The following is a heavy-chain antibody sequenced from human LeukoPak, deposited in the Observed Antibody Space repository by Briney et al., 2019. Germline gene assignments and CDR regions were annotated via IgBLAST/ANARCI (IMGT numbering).Heavy chain of an antibody. CDR1: GFTFSSYA. CDR2: ISSSSSTI. Sequence: GGSLRLSCAASGFTFSSYAMNWVRQAPGKGLEWVSYISSSSSTIYYADSVKGRFTISRDNAKNSLYLQMNSLRAEDTAVYYCARGDPPYDYYYYMDVWGKGTTVTVSS. J-gene: IGHJ6*03. D-gene: IGHD2-8*01. V-gene: IGHV3-48*01. CDR3: ARGDPPYDYYYYMDV.